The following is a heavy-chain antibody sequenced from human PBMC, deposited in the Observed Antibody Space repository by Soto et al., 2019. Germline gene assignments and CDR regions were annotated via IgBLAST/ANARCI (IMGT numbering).Heavy chain of an antibody. D-gene: IGHD3-10*01. Sequence: QVQLVQSGAEVKKPGASVKVSCKASGYTFTSYAISWVRQTPGQGLEWRGWISAYNGNTNYTQKLQGRVTMTTHTSTTPPSMAPRSLRSDATAVYSCARSGPPAGYWGPGPLVTVSS. J-gene: IGHJ4*02. CDR1: GYTFTSYA. V-gene: IGHV1-18*01. CDR2: ISAYNGNT. CDR3: ARSGPPAGY.